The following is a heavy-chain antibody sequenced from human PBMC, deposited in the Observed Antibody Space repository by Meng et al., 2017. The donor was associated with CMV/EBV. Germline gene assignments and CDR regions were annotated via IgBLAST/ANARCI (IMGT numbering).Heavy chain of an antibody. J-gene: IGHJ6*02. D-gene: IGHD5-12*01. CDR1: GFTFSSYW. V-gene: IGHV3-74*01. CDR3: ARNVDYGMDV. CDR2: INSDGSST. Sequence: GESLKISCAASGFTFSSYWMHWVRQAPGKGLVWVSRINSDGSSTSYADSVKGRFTISRDNAKNMLYLQMNSLRAEDTAVYYCARNVDYGMDVWGQGTTVTVSS.